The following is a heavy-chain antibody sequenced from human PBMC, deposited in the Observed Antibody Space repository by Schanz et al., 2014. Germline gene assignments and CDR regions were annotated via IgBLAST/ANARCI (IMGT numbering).Heavy chain of an antibody. CDR2: MNPNSGNP. CDR1: GYTFTSYD. Sequence: QVQLIQSGAEVKKPGASVKVSCTASGYTFTSYDINWVRQAPGQGLEWLGWMNPNSGNPGFAQKFRGRVTMTRNTSMSTAYIEPHNLTSEDTAVYYCARGRTLDYWGQGTLVTVSS. J-gene: IGHJ4*02. CDR3: ARGRTLDY. D-gene: IGHD2-2*01. V-gene: IGHV1-8*01.